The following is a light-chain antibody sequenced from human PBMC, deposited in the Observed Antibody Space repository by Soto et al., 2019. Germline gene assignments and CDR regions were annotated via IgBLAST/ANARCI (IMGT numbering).Light chain of an antibody. CDR3: SSYAGSNNLV. V-gene: IGLV2-8*01. CDR1: SSDVGGYNY. Sequence: QPVLTQPPSASGSPGQSVTISCTGTSSDVGGYNYVSWYQQHPGKAPKLMIYEVSKRPSGVPDRFSGSKSGNTASLTVSGLLAEDEADYYCSSYAGSNNLVFGGGTKVTAL. J-gene: IGLJ3*02. CDR2: EVS.